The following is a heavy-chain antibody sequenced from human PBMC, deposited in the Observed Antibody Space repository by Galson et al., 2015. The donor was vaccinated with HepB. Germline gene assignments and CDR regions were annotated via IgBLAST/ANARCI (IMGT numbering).Heavy chain of an antibody. CDR1: GYSFTSYW. J-gene: IGHJ4*02. CDR2: VYPGDSDT. CDR3: ARRGDYGAFDY. Sequence: QSGAEVKKPGESLKISCKGSGYSFTSYWIGWVRQMPGKGLEWMGIVYPGDSDTRYIPSFQGHVTFSADKSTNTAYLQWSSLTASDTAMYYCARRGDYGAFDYWGQGTLVTVSS. V-gene: IGHV5-51*01. D-gene: IGHD3-16*01.